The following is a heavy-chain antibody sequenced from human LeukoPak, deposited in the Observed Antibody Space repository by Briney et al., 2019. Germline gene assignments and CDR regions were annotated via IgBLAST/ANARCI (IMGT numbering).Heavy chain of an antibody. D-gene: IGHD6-6*01. Sequence: PGGSLRLSCAASGFTFSDYYMSWIRQAPGKGLEWVSYISSSGSTIYYADSVKGRFTISRDNAKNSLYLQMNSLRAEDTAVYYCARDDASTARASGMDVWGKGTTVTVSS. V-gene: IGHV3-11*01. CDR1: GFTFSDYY. J-gene: IGHJ6*04. CDR2: ISSSGSTI. CDR3: ARDDASTARASGMDV.